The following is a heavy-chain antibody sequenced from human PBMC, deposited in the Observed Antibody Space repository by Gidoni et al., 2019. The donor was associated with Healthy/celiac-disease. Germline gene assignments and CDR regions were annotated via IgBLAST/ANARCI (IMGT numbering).Heavy chain of an antibody. CDR2: IIPSFGTA. J-gene: IGHJ5*02. D-gene: IGHD3-3*01. V-gene: IGHV1-69*01. Sequence: QVQRVQSGAAVKKPGSSVKVSCKASGGTFSGSAISWVRPAPGQGLEWMGGIIPSFGTANYAQKFQGRVTITADEATSTAYMELSSLRSEDTAVYYCARDHYDFWGVYPQYNWFDPWGQGTLVTVSS. CDR1: GGTFSGSA. CDR3: ARDHYDFWGVYPQYNWFDP.